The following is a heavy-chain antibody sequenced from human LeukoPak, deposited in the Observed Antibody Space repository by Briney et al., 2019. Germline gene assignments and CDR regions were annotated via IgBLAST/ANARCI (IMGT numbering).Heavy chain of an antibody. CDR1: GFTFSSYA. J-gene: IGHJ4*02. CDR3: ARSSLGEAYSGSYYPPFDY. CDR2: ISYDGGNK. V-gene: IGHV3-30-3*01. D-gene: IGHD1-26*01. Sequence: GGSLRLSCAASGFTFSSYAMHWVRQAPGKGLEWVAVISYDGGNKYYADSVKGRFTISRDNSKNTLYLQMNSLRAEDTAVYYCARSSLGEAYSGSYYPPFDYWGQGTLVTVSS.